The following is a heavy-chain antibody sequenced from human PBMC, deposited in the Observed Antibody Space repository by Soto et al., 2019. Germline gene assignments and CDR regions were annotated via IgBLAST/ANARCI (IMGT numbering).Heavy chain of an antibody. CDR1: GFICSSYD. V-gene: IGHV3-23*01. Sequence: VGSLRLSCAVSGFICSSYDMSWVRQAPGKGLAWVSTILVGGSTHYEDSVQGRFTISRDTSKNTVYLHMNSLTAGDTAVYYCAKATATGGGAFEIYGQGTMVTVSS. CDR2: ILVGGST. CDR3: AKATATGGGAFEI. J-gene: IGHJ3*02. D-gene: IGHD2-8*02.